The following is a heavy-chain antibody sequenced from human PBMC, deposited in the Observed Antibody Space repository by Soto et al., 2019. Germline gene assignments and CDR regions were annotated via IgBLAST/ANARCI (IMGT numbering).Heavy chain of an antibody. CDR2: IYPGDSDT. CDR1: GYSFTIYW. D-gene: IGHD2-2*01. J-gene: IGHJ6*02. CDR3: XRLGCSSTSCYYYGMDV. Sequence: PGESLKISCKGSGYSFTIYWIGWVRQMPGEGPEWMGIIYPGDSDTRYSPSFQGQVTISADKSISTAYLQWSSLKASDTAMYYCXRLGCSSTSCYYYGMDVWGQGTTVTVSS. V-gene: IGHV5-51*01.